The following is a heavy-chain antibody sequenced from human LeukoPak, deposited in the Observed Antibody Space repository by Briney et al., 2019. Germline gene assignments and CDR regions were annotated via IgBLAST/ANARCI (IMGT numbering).Heavy chain of an antibody. V-gene: IGHV4-39*01. D-gene: IGHD2-15*01. CDR3: ARQAGDFTPLDY. CDR1: GGSISGGTYY. CDR2: IYYSGST. J-gene: IGHJ4*02. Sequence: KPSETLSLTCTVSGGSISGGTYYWGWIRQPPGKGLEWIASIYYSGSTFYSPPLKSRVTISIDTSKNQFSLKVSSVTAADTAVYYCARQAGDFTPLDYWGQGTLVTVSS.